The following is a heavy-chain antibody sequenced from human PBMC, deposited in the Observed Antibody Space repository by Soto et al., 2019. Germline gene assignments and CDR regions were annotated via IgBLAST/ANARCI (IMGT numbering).Heavy chain of an antibody. CDR2: INPSGGST. CDR1: GYTFTSYF. J-gene: IGHJ4*02. D-gene: IGHD2-15*01. Sequence: QVQLVQSGAEVKKPGASVKVSCKASGYTFTSYFMHWVRQAPGQGLEWMGIINPSGGSTSYAQKFQGRVTMNRDPSTSTVYMELSSLRSEDTAVYYCARQYCSGGSCYTLDYWGQGTLVTVSS. CDR3: ARQYCSGGSCYTLDY. V-gene: IGHV1-46*01.